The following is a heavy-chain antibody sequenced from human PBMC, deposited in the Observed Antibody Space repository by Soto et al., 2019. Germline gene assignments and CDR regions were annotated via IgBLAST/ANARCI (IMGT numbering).Heavy chain of an antibody. CDR3: ARDPRRGRQGDDY. J-gene: IGHJ4*02. V-gene: IGHV3-7*03. CDR1: GFTFSSYW. D-gene: IGHD1-26*01. CDR2: IKQDGSEK. Sequence: PGGSLRLSCAASGFTFSSYWMSCVRQAPGKGLEWVANIKQDGSEKYYVDSVKGRFTISRDNAKNSLYLQMNSLRAEDTAVYYCARDPRRGRQGDDYWGQGTLITVSS.